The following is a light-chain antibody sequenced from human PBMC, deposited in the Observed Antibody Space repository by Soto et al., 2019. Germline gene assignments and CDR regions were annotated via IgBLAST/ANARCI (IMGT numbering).Light chain of an antibody. CDR2: DAS. CDR3: QQRSNWPFT. V-gene: IGKV3-11*01. Sequence: EIVLTQSPATLSLSPGERATLSCRASQSVSGYLAWYQQKPGQAPRLLIYDASNRATGIPARFSGSGSGTDFTLAISSLEPGDFAVYYCQQRSNWPFTFGPGTTVDVK. J-gene: IGKJ3*01. CDR1: QSVSGY.